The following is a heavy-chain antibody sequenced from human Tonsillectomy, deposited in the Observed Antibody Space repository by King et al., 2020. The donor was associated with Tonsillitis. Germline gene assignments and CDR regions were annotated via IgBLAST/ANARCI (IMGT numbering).Heavy chain of an antibody. CDR1: VGSISGGDYY. V-gene: IGHV4-31*03. D-gene: IGHD2-15*01. CDR2: TYNGENT. CDR3: GRYEGGVFDP. Sequence: VQLQESGPGLVKPSQTLALTCTVPVGSISGGDYYWSWIRQHPGKGLEGIGYTYNGENTYYNPSLKSRLTISLDTSKNQFSLKLRSVTAADTAVYYCGRYEGGVFDPWGQGTLVTVSS. J-gene: IGHJ5*02.